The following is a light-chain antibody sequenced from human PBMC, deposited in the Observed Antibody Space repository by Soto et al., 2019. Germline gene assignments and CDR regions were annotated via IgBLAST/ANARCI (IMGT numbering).Light chain of an antibody. Sequence: IQMTQSPASLSASVGDRVTITCRASQSISSYLNWYQQKPGKAPKLLIYGASSLQSGVPSRFSGSGSGTDFTLTISSLQPEDFATYYCQQSYSTPSTFGQGTKVEIK. J-gene: IGKJ1*01. CDR3: QQSYSTPST. CDR2: GAS. CDR1: QSISSY. V-gene: IGKV1-39*01.